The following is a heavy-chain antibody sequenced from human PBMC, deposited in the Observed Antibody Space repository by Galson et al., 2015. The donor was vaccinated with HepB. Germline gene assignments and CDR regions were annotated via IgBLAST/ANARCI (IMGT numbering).Heavy chain of an antibody. CDR1: GGSFGSYY. CDR3: ARDTTSWYNWYSDL. Sequence: SETLSLTCTVSGGSFGSYYWSWIRQPAGKGLEWIGRIYIGGSTNYNPSLKSRVTMSLDTSKNQFSLKLKSVTAADTAVYYCARDTTSWYNWYSDLWGRGTLVAVSS. J-gene: IGHJ2*01. V-gene: IGHV4-4*07. CDR2: IYIGGST. D-gene: IGHD2-2*02.